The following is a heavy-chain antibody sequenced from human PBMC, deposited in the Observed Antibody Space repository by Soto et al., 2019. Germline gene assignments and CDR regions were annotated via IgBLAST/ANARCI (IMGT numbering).Heavy chain of an antibody. J-gene: IGHJ5*02. CDR1: GFTFSSYS. CDR3: AGYDFWTGPNWLDP. D-gene: IGHD3-3*01. V-gene: IGHV3-21*01. Sequence: GGSLRLSCAASGFTFSSYSMNWVRQAPGKGLEWVSSISSSSSYIYYADSVKGRFTISRDNAKNSLYLQMNSLRAEDTAVYYCAGYDFWTGPNWLDPRGEGPLVTV. CDR2: ISSSSSYI.